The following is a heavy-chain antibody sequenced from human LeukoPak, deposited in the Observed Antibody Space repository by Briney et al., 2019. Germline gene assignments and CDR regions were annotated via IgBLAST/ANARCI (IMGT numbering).Heavy chain of an antibody. V-gene: IGHV1-18*01. D-gene: IGHD5-12*01. Sequence: ASVKVSCKASGGTFNSSGISWVRQAPGQGLEWMGWISAYNGNTNYAQKLQGRVTMTTDTSTSTAYMELRSLRSDDTAVYYCARVWSDIVATIRRNDAFDIWGQGTMVTVSS. CDR2: ISAYNGNT. CDR3: ARVWSDIVATIRRNDAFDI. J-gene: IGHJ3*02. CDR1: GGTFNSSG.